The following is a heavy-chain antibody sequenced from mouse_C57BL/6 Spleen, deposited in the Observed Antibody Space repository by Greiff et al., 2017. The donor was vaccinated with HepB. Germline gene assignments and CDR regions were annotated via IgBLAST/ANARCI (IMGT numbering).Heavy chain of an antibody. V-gene: IGHV1-52*01. Sequence: QVQLQQPGAELVRPGSSVKLSCKASGYTFTSYWMHWVKQRPIQGLEWIGNIDPSDSETHYNQKFKDKATLTVDKSSSTAYMQLSSLTSEDSAVYYCARAEVPGSSYCYFDYWGQGTTLTVSS. CDR3: ARAEVPGSSYCYFDY. J-gene: IGHJ2*01. CDR2: IDPSDSET. D-gene: IGHD1-1*01. CDR1: GYTFTSYW.